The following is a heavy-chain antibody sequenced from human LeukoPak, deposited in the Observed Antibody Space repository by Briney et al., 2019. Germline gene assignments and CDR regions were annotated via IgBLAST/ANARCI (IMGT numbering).Heavy chain of an antibody. CDR3: ARGGSLAAAPHRYYFDY. J-gene: IGHJ4*02. CDR1: GYTFTSYY. CDR2: INPSGGST. D-gene: IGHD6-19*01. Sequence: ASVKVSCKASGYTFTSYYFHWVRQAPGQGLEWMGIINPSGGSTTYAQKFQGRVTMTRDTSTSTVYMELSSLRSEDTALFYCARGGSLAAAPHRYYFDYWGQGTPVTVSS. V-gene: IGHV1-46*01.